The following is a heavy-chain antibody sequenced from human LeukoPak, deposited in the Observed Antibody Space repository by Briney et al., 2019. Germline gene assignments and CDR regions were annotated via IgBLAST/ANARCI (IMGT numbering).Heavy chain of an antibody. J-gene: IGHJ4*02. CDR2: INPSGGST. CDR3: ARVGGQINYYDSSGYYHYFDY. Sequence: ASVEVSCKASGYTFTSYYMHWVRQAPGQGLEWMGIINPSGGSTSYAQKFQGRVTMTRDTSTSTVYMELSSLRSEDTAVYYCARVGGQINYYDSSGYYHYFDYWGQGTLVTVSS. V-gene: IGHV1-46*01. D-gene: IGHD3-22*01. CDR1: GYTFTSYY.